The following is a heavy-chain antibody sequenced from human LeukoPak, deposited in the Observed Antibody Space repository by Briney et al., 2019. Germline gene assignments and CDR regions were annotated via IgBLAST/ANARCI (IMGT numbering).Heavy chain of an antibody. CDR2: INPSSGGT. Sequence: ASVKVSCKASGYTFTGYYMHWVRQAPGLGLEWMGWINPSSGGTNYAQKFQDRVTMTRDTSISTVYMELSRLRSDDTAVYYCGRDYYDSSGDGAFDIWGQGTMVTVSS. CDR1: GYTFTGYY. J-gene: IGHJ3*02. D-gene: IGHD3-22*01. CDR3: GRDYYDSSGDGAFDI. V-gene: IGHV1-2*02.